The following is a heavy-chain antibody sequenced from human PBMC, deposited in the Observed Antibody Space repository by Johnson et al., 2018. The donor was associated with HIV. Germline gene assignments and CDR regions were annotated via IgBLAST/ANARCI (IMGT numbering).Heavy chain of an antibody. CDR1: GFIVRITY. CDR2: IYSGGST. V-gene: IGHV3-66*01. D-gene: IGHD2-2*01. CDR3: ARDQPLVAFDI. J-gene: IGHJ3*02. Sequence: VQLVESGGGVVRPGGSLRLSCAASGFIVRITYMSWVRQAPGKGLEWVSVIYSGGSTYYADSVKGRFTISRDNSKNTLYLQMNSLRAEDTAVYYCARDQPLVAFDIWGQGTMVTVSS.